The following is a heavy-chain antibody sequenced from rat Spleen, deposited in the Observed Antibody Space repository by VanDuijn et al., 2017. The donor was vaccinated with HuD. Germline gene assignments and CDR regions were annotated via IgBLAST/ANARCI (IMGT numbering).Heavy chain of an antibody. J-gene: IGHJ2*01. CDR3: GVFEY. CDR2: INSAGST. V-gene: IGHV3-3*01. Sequence: EVQLQESGPGLVKPSQSLSLTCSVTGYSITSSYRWNWIRKFPGNKLEWMGYINSAGSTNYNPSLKSRISITRDTSKNQFFLQVNSVTTEDTATYYCGVFEYWGQGVMVTVSS. CDR1: GYSITSSYR.